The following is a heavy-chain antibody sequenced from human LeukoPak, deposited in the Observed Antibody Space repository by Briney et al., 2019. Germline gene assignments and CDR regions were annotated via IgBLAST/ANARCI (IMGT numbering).Heavy chain of an antibody. V-gene: IGHV3-7*01. CDR2: IKEDGNAK. D-gene: IGHD3-22*01. J-gene: IGHJ1*01. CDR3: LSGYPGYFHH. Sequence: GGSLRLSCAASGFTFNNYWLTWVRQAPGKGLEWVANIKEDGNAKYYVGSVKGRFAISRDNARQSLYLQMNNLRAEDTAVYYCLSGYPGYFHHWGQGTLVIVSS. CDR1: GFTFNNYW.